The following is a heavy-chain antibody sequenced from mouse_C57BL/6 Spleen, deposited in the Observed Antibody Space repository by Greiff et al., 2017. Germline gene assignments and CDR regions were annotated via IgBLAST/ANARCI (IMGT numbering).Heavy chain of an antibody. J-gene: IGHJ2*01. Sequence: VQLQQSGAELVKPGASVKLSCTASGFNIKDYYMHWVKQRTEQGLEWIGRIDPEDGETEYAPKFQGKATITADTSSNTAYLQLSSLTSEDTAVYYCAREAGNYEDYWGQGTTLTVSS. V-gene: IGHV14-2*01. CDR2: IDPEDGET. CDR1: GFNIKDYY. D-gene: IGHD2-1*01. CDR3: AREAGNYEDY.